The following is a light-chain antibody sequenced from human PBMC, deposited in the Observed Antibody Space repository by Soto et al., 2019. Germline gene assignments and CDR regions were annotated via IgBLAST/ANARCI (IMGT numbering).Light chain of an antibody. CDR1: QSVGSNN. J-gene: IGKJ1*01. V-gene: IGKV3-20*01. CDR3: QQYNSWPEK. CDR2: GIS. Sequence: EIVLTQSPGTLSLSPGERATLSCRASQSVGSNNLAWYQQKPGQAPRLLIFGISTRATGIPARFSGSGSGTDFTLTISRLEPEDFAVYYCQQYNSWPEKFGQGTKVDIK.